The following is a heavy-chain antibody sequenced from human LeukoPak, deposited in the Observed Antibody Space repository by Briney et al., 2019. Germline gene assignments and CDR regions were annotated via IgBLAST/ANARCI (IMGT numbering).Heavy chain of an antibody. CDR2: IIPIFGTA. Sequence: GASVKVSCKASGGTFSSYAISWVRQAPGQGLEWMGGIIPIFGTANYAQKFQGRVTITADESTSTAYMELSSLRSEDTAVYYCARDRGYYDILTATNELDPWGQGTLVTVSS. D-gene: IGHD3-9*01. V-gene: IGHV1-69*13. CDR3: ARDRGYYDILTATNELDP. CDR1: GGTFSSYA. J-gene: IGHJ5*02.